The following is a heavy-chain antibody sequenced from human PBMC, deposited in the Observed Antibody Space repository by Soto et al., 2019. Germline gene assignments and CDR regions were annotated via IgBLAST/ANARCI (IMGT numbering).Heavy chain of an antibody. Sequence: EVQLLESGGGLVQPGGSLRLSCAASGFTFSNYAMSWVRQAPGKGLEWVSAISGSGDSTYYRDSVKGRFTASRDNSRNPLYLQMDSLRAEDTAIYYCAKTLGCDSWGQGTLVTVSS. J-gene: IGHJ4*02. V-gene: IGHV3-23*01. CDR3: AKTLGCDS. CDR2: ISGSGDST. D-gene: IGHD7-27*01. CDR1: GFTFSNYA.